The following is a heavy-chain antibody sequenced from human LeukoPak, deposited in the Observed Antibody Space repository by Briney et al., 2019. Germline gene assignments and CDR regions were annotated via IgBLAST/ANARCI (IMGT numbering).Heavy chain of an antibody. CDR1: GFTFSSYS. CDR3: ARLSGSYPHDAFDI. V-gene: IGHV3-21*01. J-gene: IGHJ3*02. D-gene: IGHD1-26*01. Sequence: GGSLRLSCAASGFTFSSYSMNRVRQAPGKGLEWVSSISSSSSYIYYTDSVKGRFTISRDNAKNSLYLQMNSLRAEDTAVYYCARLSGSYPHDAFDIWGQGTMVTVSS. CDR2: ISSSSSYI.